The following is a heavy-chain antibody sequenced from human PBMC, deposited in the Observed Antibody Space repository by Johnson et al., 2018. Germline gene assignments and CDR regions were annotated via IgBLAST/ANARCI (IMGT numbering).Heavy chain of an antibody. CDR1: GFTFSSYG. CDR3: ARGTAVAGHYYGMDV. J-gene: IGHJ6*02. CDR2: IKQDGSEK. V-gene: IGHV3-7*01. D-gene: IGHD6-19*01. Sequence: VQLVQSGGGVVQPGRSLRLSCAASGFTFSSYGMHWVRQAPGKGLEWVANIKQDGSEKSYVDSGKGRFTISRGNAKNSRYLQINSRRAEDTGWDYCARGTAVAGHYYGMDVWGQGTTVTVSS.